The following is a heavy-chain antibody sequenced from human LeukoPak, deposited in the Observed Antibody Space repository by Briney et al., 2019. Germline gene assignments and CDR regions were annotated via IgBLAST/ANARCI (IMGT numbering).Heavy chain of an antibody. CDR1: GGSISNSF. CDR2: ISSSGST. D-gene: IGHD4-23*01. Sequence: PSETLSLTCTVSGGSISNSFWSWIRQPPGNGLEWIGYISSSGSTNYNPSLKSRVTISIHTSKNQFSLKLSSVTAADTAVYYCARDNGGGLVNFDYWGQESLVPVSS. J-gene: IGHJ4*02. V-gene: IGHV4-59*01. CDR3: ARDNGGGLVNFDY.